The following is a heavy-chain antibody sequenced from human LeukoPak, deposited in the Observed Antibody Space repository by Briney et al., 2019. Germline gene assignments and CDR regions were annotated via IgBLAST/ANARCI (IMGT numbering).Heavy chain of an antibody. CDR2: IYPGDSDT. CDR3: ARIAAAGNDRWFDP. D-gene: IGHD6-13*01. CDR1: GYSFTTYW. J-gene: IGHJ5*02. V-gene: IGHV5-51*01. Sequence: GESLKISCRGSGYSFTTYWIGWVRQMSGKGLEWMGIIYPGDSDTRYSPSFQGQVTISADKSISTAYLQWSSLKASDTAMYYCARIAAAGNDRWFDPWGQGTLVTVSS.